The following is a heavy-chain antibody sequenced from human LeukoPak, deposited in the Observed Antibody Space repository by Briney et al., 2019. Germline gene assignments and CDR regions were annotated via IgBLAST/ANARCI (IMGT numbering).Heavy chain of an antibody. J-gene: IGHJ4*02. CDR2: ISGSGLST. CDR1: GFTFSSYG. D-gene: IGHD1-26*01. Sequence: GGSLGLSCAASGFTFSSYGMTWVRQAPGKGLEWVSTISGSGLSTYYADSVKGRFTISRDNSRNTLYLQMNSLRAEDTALYYCAARSGISPYYIDYWGQGTLVTVSS. CDR3: AARSGISPYYIDY. V-gene: IGHV3-23*01.